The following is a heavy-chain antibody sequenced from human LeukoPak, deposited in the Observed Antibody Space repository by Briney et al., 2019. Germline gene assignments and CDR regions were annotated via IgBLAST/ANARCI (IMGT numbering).Heavy chain of an antibody. J-gene: IGHJ4*02. CDR1: GYTFTGYY. CDR3: ARSGPYSSGGDPFDY. Sequence: ASVKVSCKASGYTFTGYYMHWVRQAPGQGLEWMGWINPNSGGTNYAQKFQGWATMTRDTSISTAYMELSRLRSDDTAVYYCARSGPYSSGGDPFDYWGQGTLVTVSS. V-gene: IGHV1-2*04. CDR2: INPNSGGT. D-gene: IGHD6-19*01.